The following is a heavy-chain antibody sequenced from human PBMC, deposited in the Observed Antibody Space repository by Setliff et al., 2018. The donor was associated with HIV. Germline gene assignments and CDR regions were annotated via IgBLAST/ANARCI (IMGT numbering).Heavy chain of an antibody. CDR2: INPYDSDT. J-gene: IGHJ3*02. Sequence: GESLKISCKGSGYSFTSYWIGWVRQMPGKGLEWMGIINPYDSDTRCSPSFQGQATISADKSISTAYLQWSSLKASDTAMYYCARGSSSWNNDGFDIWGQGTMVTVSS. D-gene: IGHD6-13*01. V-gene: IGHV5-51*01. CDR3: ARGSSSWNNDGFDI. CDR1: GYSFTSYW.